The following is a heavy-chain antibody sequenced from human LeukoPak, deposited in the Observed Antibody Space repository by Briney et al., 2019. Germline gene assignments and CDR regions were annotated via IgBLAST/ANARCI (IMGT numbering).Heavy chain of an antibody. J-gene: IGHJ4*02. CDR1: GGSISSSSYY. V-gene: IGHV4-39*01. Sequence: SETLSLTCTVSGGSISSSSYYWGWIRQPPGKGLEWIGSIYYSGSTYYNPSLKSRVTISVDTSKNQFSLKLSSVTAADTAVYDCRYFDWLLLDYWGQGTLVTVSS. CDR3: RYFDWLLLDY. CDR2: IYYSGST. D-gene: IGHD3-9*01.